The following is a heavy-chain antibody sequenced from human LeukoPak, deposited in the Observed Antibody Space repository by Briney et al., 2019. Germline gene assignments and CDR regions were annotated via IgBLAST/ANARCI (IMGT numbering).Heavy chain of an antibody. CDR1: GGSISSSNW. V-gene: IGHV4-4*02. Sequence: SETLSLTCAVSGGSISSSNWWSWVRQPPGKGLEWIGEIYHSGSTNYNPSLKSRVTISVDKSKNQFSLKLSSVTAADTAVYYCAREGVRIAAAGPEGYWGQGTLVTVSS. CDR3: AREGVRIAAAGPEGY. D-gene: IGHD6-13*01. J-gene: IGHJ4*02. CDR2: IYHSGST.